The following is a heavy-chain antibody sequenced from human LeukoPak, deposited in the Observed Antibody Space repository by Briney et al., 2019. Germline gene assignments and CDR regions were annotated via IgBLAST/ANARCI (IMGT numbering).Heavy chain of an antibody. CDR2: ISYDGNDK. J-gene: IGHJ4*02. CDR1: GFTFSTYG. V-gene: IGHV3-30*18. Sequence: GGSLRLSCAAAGFTFSTYGMHWVRQAPGKGLEWVAIISYDGNDKDYADSVRGRFTISRDNSKNTLYLQMNSLRGEDTAVYYCAKSTAPAGYYLDYWGQGILVTVSS. CDR3: AKSTAPAGYYLDY. D-gene: IGHD2-2*01.